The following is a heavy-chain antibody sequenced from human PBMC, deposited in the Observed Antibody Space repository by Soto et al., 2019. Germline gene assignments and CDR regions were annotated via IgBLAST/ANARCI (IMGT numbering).Heavy chain of an antibody. CDR3: AALGDYRYNWFDP. V-gene: IGHV4-59*08. J-gene: IGHJ5*02. D-gene: IGHD2-21*01. CDR1: GGSISRRY. Sequence: PSATLSLTCTVSGGSISRRYWSWIRRPPGQGLEWIGYIFYSGNTNYNPSLKSRISISIDTSKNQFSLKLTSVTAADTAVYYCAALGDYRYNWFDPWGQGTLVTVS. CDR2: IFYSGNT.